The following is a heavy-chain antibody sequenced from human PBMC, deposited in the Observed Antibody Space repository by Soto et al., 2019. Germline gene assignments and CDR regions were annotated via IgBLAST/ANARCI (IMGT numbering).Heavy chain of an antibody. CDR2: ISGSGNYT. V-gene: IGHV3-21*01. Sequence: GGSLRLSCAASGFTFSTYSMNWVRQAPGKGLEWVSSISGSGNYTHYADFLRGRFTISRDNAKTSLYLQMNSLRAEDTAVYYCAREGINNYNEYYFDSWGQGTVITVSS. J-gene: IGHJ4*02. D-gene: IGHD4-4*01. CDR1: GFTFSTYS. CDR3: AREGINNYNEYYFDS.